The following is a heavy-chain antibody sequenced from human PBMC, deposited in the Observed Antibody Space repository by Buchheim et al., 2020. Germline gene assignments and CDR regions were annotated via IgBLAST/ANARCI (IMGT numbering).Heavy chain of an antibody. D-gene: IGHD5-12*01. V-gene: IGHV3-20*01. CDR2: VNWNGGST. CDR3: ARVSGSSSSWDYYNGMDV. J-gene: IGHJ6*02. CDR1: GFTFSTYG. Sequence: VHLVESGGGVVQPGKSLRLSCAASGFTFSTYGLHWVRQAPGTGLEWVSGVNWNGGSTGYAGSVKGRFTISRDNANSSLYLQMNSLRAEDTALYHCARVSGSSSSWDYYNGMDVWGQETT.